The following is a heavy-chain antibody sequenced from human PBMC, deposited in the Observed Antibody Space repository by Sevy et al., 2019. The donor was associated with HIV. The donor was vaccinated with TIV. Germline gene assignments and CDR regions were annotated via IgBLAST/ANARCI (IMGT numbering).Heavy chain of an antibody. CDR1: GGSICSSGYY. D-gene: IGHD3-22*01. Sequence: SETLSLTCTVSGGSICSSGYYWGWIRQPPGKGLEWIGSIYYGGSTYYNPSLKSRITISVDTSKNHFSLKLSSVTAADTAVYYCARVSMIVVVITDDWGYYFDYWGQGTLVTVSS. CDR2: IYYGGST. J-gene: IGHJ4*02. V-gene: IGHV4-39*02. CDR3: ARVSMIVVVITDDWGYYFDY.